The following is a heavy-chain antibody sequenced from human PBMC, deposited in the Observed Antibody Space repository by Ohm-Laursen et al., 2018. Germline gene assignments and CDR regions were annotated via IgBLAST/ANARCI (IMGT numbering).Heavy chain of an antibody. J-gene: IGHJ4*02. V-gene: IGHV4-61*08. CDR2: IYFSWTT. CDR1: GGSVRSPDHR. D-gene: IGHD3-10*01. CDR3: ARAYFYGMGTSNYFLDS. Sequence: GTLSLTCTVSGGSVRSPDHRWNWVRRAPGKGLEWIGNIYFSWTTLYNPSLSGRVTMDLDRSTNQFSLKLKSVTSADTAVYFCARAYFYGMGTSNYFLDSWGQGALVTVSS.